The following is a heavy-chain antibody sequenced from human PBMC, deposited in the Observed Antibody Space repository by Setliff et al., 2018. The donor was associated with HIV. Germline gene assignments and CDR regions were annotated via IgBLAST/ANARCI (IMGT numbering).Heavy chain of an antibody. J-gene: IGHJ3*02. CDR2: IYYSGST. Sequence: PSETLSLTCTVSGGSISSYYWSWIRQPPGKGLEWIGYIYYSGSTNYNPSLKSRLTISVDTSKNQFSLKLSSVIAADTAVYYCAREKGGDAAQDAFDIWGQGTMVTVSS. V-gene: IGHV4-59*01. CDR3: AREKGGDAAQDAFDI. D-gene: IGHD3-16*01. CDR1: GGSISSYY.